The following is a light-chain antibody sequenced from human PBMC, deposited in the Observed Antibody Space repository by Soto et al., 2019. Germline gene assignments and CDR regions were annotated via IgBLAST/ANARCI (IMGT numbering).Light chain of an antibody. Sequence: EILLTQSPGTLSLSPGERATLSCRASQSVSSNYLAWYQQKPGQAPRLLIFGASSRATGIPDRFSGSGSGTDFTLTISRLEPEDFAVYYCQQYGDSPYTFGQGTRLEIK. CDR3: QQYGDSPYT. V-gene: IGKV3-20*01. CDR1: QSVSSNY. CDR2: GAS. J-gene: IGKJ2*01.